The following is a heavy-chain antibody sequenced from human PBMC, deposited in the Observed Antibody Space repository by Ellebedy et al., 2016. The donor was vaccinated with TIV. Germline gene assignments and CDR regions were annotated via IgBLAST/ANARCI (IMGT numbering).Heavy chain of an antibody. D-gene: IGHD3-10*01. CDR2: IGTGGDT. Sequence: PGGSLRLSCIASGFTFNTYDMHWVRQVTGKGLEWVSAIGTGGDTYYPDSVKGRFTISRENGKNSLYLQMNSLGAGDTAVYYCVADGTFFGSGSYLRFWGQGTLVTVSA. V-gene: IGHV3-13*01. J-gene: IGHJ4*02. CDR3: VADGTFFGSGSYLRF. CDR1: GFTFNTYD.